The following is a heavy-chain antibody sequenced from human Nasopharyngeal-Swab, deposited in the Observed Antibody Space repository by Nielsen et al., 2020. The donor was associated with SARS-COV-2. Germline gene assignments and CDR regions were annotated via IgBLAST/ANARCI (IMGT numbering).Heavy chain of an antibody. V-gene: IGHV4-4*02. D-gene: IGHD1-26*01. CDR1: GDSINSSHW. CDR3: ARAKTLGPFDS. J-gene: IGHJ4*02. CDR2: MYHSGST. Sequence: SETLSLTCAVSGDSINSSHWWSWVRQPPGTGLEWIGEMYHSGSTNYNLSLKSRVMISVDKSKNQFSLRLISVTAADTAMYFCARAKTLGPFDSWGQGTLVTVSS.